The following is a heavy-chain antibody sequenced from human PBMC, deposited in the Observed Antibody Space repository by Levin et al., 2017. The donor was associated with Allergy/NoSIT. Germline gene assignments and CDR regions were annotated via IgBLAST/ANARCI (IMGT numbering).Heavy chain of an antibody. CDR1: GFTFSSYS. Sequence: GGSLRLSCAASGFTFSSYSMNWVRQAPGKGLEWVSSISSSSSYIYYADSVKGRFTISRDNAKNSLYLQMNSLRAEDTAVYYCARDVERWKDSRFDYWGQGTLVTVSS. CDR2: ISSSSSYI. J-gene: IGHJ4*02. V-gene: IGHV3-21*01. CDR3: ARDVERWKDSRFDY. D-gene: IGHD1-1*01.